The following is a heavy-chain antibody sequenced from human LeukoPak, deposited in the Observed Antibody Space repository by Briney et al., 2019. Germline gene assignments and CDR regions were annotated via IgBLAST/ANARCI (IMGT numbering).Heavy chain of an antibody. D-gene: IGHD3-3*01. Sequence: GGSLRLSRAASGFTFSSYGMHWVRQAPGKGLEWVAFIRYDGSNKYYADSVKGRFTISRDNSKNTLYLQMNSLRAEDTAVYYCARAGTLLEWLFLEYFQHWGQGTLVTVSS. CDR1: GFTFSSYG. CDR2: IRYDGSNK. CDR3: ARAGTLLEWLFLEYFQH. V-gene: IGHV3-30*02. J-gene: IGHJ1*01.